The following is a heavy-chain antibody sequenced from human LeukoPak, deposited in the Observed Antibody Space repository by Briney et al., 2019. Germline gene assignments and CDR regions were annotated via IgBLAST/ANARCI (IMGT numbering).Heavy chain of an antibody. Sequence: SETLSLTCTVSGGSISSYYWSWIRQPPGKGLEWIGYIYYSGSTNYNPSLKSRVTISVDTSKNQFSLKLSSVTAADTAVYYYARLVADSSGYYPYQFDYWGQGTLVTVSS. V-gene: IGHV4-59*08. D-gene: IGHD3-22*01. CDR1: GGSISSYY. J-gene: IGHJ4*02. CDR2: IYYSGST. CDR3: ARLVADSSGYYPYQFDY.